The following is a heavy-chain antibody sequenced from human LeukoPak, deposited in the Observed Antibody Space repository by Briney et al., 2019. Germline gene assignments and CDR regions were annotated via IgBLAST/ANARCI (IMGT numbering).Heavy chain of an antibody. D-gene: IGHD2-15*01. CDR3: ARELVVVAATKFDP. V-gene: IGHV3-7*03. Sequence: GGSLRLSCAASGFTFSSYWMSWVRQAPGKGLEWVANIKQDGSEKYYVDSVKGRFTISRDNAKNPLYLQMNSLRAEDTAVYYCARELVVVAATKFDPWGQGTLVTVSS. J-gene: IGHJ5*02. CDR1: GFTFSSYW. CDR2: IKQDGSEK.